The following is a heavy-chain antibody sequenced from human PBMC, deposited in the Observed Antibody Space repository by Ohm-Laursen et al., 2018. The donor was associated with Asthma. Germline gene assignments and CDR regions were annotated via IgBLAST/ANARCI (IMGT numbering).Heavy chain of an antibody. Sequence: SLRLSCAASGFTFNKSWMSWVRQAPGRGLEWVANINQDGSIWGYVDSVKGRFAISRDNAHNSLYLQMNSLRAEDTALYYCARIGPEWELPGREYSLIHWGQGTLVTVSS. CDR1: GFTFNKSW. V-gene: IGHV3-7*02. CDR2: INQDGSIW. J-gene: IGHJ1*01. CDR3: ARIGPEWELPGREYSLIH. D-gene: IGHD1-26*01.